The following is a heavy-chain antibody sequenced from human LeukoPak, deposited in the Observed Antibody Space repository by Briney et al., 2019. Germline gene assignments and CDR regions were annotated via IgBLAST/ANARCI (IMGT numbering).Heavy chain of an antibody. CDR3: VKDPGHDDAFDI. Sequence: GGSLRPSCSASGFTFSSYAMHWVRQAPGKGLEYVSAISSIGGSTYYADSVKGRFTISRDNSKNTLYLQMSSLRAEDTAVYYCVKDPGHDDAFDIWGQGTMVTVSS. V-gene: IGHV3-64D*06. J-gene: IGHJ3*02. CDR1: GFTFSSYA. CDR2: ISSIGGST.